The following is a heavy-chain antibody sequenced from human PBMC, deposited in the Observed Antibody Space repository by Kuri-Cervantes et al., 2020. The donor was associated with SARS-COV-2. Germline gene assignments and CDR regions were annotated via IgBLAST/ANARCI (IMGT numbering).Heavy chain of an antibody. CDR3: ARESGSSGWYGFDY. CDR2: ISAYNGNT. CDR1: GYTFTSYG. D-gene: IGHD6-19*01. J-gene: IGHJ4*02. Sequence: ASVKVSCKASGYTFTSYGISWVRQAPGQGLEWMGWISAYNGNTNYAQKLQGRVTMATDTSTSTAYMELRSLRSDDTAVYYCARESGSSGWYGFDYWGQGTLVTVSS. V-gene: IGHV1-18*04.